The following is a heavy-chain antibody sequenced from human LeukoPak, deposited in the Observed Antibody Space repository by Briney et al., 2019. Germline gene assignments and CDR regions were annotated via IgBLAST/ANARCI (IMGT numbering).Heavy chain of an antibody. D-gene: IGHD6-19*01. CDR2: IKQDGSEK. Sequence: GGSLRLSCAASGFTFSSYWMSWVRQAPGKGLEWVANIKQDGSEKNYVDSVKGRFTISRDNAKNSLFLQMNSLRPEDTAVYYCARDSGRVNYWGQGTLVTVSS. J-gene: IGHJ4*02. V-gene: IGHV3-7*01. CDR1: GFTFSSYW. CDR3: ARDSGRVNY.